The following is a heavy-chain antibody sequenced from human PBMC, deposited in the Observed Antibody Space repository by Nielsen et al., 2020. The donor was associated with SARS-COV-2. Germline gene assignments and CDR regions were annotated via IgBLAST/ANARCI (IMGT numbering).Heavy chain of an antibody. CDR3: ARERPFSGYAIDY. CDR2: ISSSSSTI. J-gene: IGHJ4*02. D-gene: IGHD5-12*01. V-gene: IGHV3-48*04. CDR1: GFTSSSYS. Sequence: GESLKISCAASGFTSSSYSMNWVRQAPGKGLEWISYISSSSSTIYYADSVKGRFTISRDNAKNSLYLQMNSLRAEDTAVYYCARERPFSGYAIDYWGQGTLVTVSS.